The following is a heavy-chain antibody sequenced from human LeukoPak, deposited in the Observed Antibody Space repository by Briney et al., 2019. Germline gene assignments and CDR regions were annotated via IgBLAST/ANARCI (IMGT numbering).Heavy chain of an antibody. J-gene: IGHJ4*02. D-gene: IGHD3-3*01. V-gene: IGHV4-39*07. Sequence: SETLSPTCNVSGGSISSSSYYWGWIRQPPGKGLEWIGSMYYSGSTYYNPSLKSRVTISVDTSKNQFSLKLSSVTAADTAVYYRARDLRGFWIWDYWGQGTLVTVSS. CDR2: MYYSGST. CDR3: ARDLRGFWIWDY. CDR1: GGSISSSSYY.